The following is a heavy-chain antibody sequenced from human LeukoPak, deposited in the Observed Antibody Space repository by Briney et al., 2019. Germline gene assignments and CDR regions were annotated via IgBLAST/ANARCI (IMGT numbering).Heavy chain of an antibody. D-gene: IGHD2-21*02. CDR3: ARQPGLAYCGGDCYSNWFDP. CDR2: IYYSGST. CDR1: GGSISSSSYY. V-gene: IGHV4-39*01. Sequence: SETLSLTCTVPGGSISSSSYYWGWIRQPPGKGLEWIGSIYYSGSTYYNPSLKSRVTIPVDTSKNQFSLKLSSVTAADTAVYYCARQPGLAYCGGDCYSNWFDPWGQGTLVTVSS. J-gene: IGHJ5*02.